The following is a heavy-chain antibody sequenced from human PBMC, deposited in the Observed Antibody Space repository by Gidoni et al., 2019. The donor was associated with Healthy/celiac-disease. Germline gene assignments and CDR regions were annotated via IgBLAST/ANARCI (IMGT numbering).Heavy chain of an antibody. J-gene: IGHJ3*02. D-gene: IGHD3-22*01. CDR1: GVTFSDYY. V-gene: IGHV3-11*01. CDR3: ARPGPDSSGYYYRAFDI. Sequence: QVQLVESGGGLVKTGGSLRLYCAASGVTFSDYYMSWIRQAPGKGLEWVSYISSSGSTIYYADSVKGRFTISRDNAKNSMYLQMNSLRAEDTAVYYCARPGPDSSGYYYRAFDIWGQGTMVTVSS. CDR2: ISSSGSTI.